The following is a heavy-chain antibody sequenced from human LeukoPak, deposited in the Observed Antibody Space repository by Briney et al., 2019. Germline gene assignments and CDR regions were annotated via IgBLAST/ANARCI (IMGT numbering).Heavy chain of an antibody. D-gene: IGHD4-17*01. V-gene: IGHV4-59*01. CDR3: ARAHYGDTNWFDP. Sequence: SETLSLTCTVSGGSISSYYWSWIRQPPGEGLEWIGYIYYSGSTNYNPSLKSRVTISVDTSKNQFSLKLSSVTAADTAVYYCARAHYGDTNWFDPWGQGTLVTVSS. J-gene: IGHJ5*02. CDR1: GGSISSYY. CDR2: IYYSGST.